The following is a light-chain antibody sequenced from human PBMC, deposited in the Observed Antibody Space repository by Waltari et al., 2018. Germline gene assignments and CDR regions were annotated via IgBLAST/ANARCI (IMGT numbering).Light chain of an antibody. CDR3: QQYYIIPYT. J-gene: IGKJ2*01. V-gene: IGKV1-NL1*01. Sequence: DVQMTQSQSSLSASVGDRVTITCRASQGISNSLVWYQQKPGKAPKLLLSTTSTLQSGVPSRFSGSGSGTVFTLTISSLQPEDFATYYCQQYYIIPYTFVQGTNLEIK. CDR2: TTS. CDR1: QGISNS.